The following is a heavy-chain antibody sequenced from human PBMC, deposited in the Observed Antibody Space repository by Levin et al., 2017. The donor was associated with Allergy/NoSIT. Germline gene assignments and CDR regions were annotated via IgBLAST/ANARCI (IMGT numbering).Heavy chain of an antibody. CDR3: AKVDRYYFDSSAFDAFDM. D-gene: IGHD3-22*01. CDR1: GFILRSYG. V-gene: IGHV3-30*18. J-gene: IGHJ3*02. CDR2: ISYDGIKK. Sequence: AGGSLRLSCAASGFILRSYGMHWVRQAPGKGLEWVAVISYDGIKKYYADSVQGRFTISRDNSENTLFLQMNSLRPEDTAVYYCAKVDRYYFDSSAFDAFDMWGQGTMVTVS.